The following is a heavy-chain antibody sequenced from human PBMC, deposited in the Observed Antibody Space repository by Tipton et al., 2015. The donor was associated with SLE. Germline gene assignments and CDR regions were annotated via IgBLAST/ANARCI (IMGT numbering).Heavy chain of an antibody. J-gene: IGHJ3*02. CDR3: ARPSGATTVVTPEAFEI. D-gene: IGHD4-23*01. CDR2: VYYTGNT. V-gene: IGHV4-39*01. CDR1: GGSICISGYY. Sequence: TLSLTCTVFGGSICISGYYWGWLRQSPGKGLEWIGSVYYTGNTCYNPSLKNRVTISVDSSEKQFSLKLTSVTASDTAVYYCARPSGATTVVTPEAFEIWGQGTMVTVSS.